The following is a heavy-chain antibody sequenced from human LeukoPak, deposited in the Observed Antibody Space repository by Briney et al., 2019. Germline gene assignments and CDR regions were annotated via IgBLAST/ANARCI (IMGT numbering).Heavy chain of an antibody. Sequence: SETLSLTCTISRGSISTYYWSWIRQPPGKGLEWIGYISTGGSTNYNPSLKSRVTISVDTSKNQFSLNLSSVTAADTAVYYCARSGPLWTWGIRADGMDVWGQGATVTVSS. CDR2: ISTGGST. D-gene: IGHD3-16*01. CDR1: RGSISTYY. CDR3: ARSGPLWTWGIRADGMDV. J-gene: IGHJ6*02. V-gene: IGHV4-4*09.